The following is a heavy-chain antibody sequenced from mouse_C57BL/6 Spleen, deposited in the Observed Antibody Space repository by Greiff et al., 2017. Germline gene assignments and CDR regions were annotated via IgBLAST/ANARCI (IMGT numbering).Heavy chain of an antibody. J-gene: IGHJ1*03. Sequence: VQLKESGPVLVKPGASVKMSCKASGYTFTDYYMNWVKQSHGKSLEWIGGINPYNGGTSYNQKFKGKATLTVDKSSSTAYMELNSLTSEDSAVYYCARGDYYFGSSYWYFDVWGTGTTVTVSS. CDR3: ARGDYYFGSSYWYFDV. CDR1: GYTFTDYY. D-gene: IGHD1-1*01. CDR2: INPYNGGT. V-gene: IGHV1-19*01.